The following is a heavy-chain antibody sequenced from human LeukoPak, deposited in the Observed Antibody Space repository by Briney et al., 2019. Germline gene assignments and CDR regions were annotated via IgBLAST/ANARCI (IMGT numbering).Heavy chain of an antibody. V-gene: IGHV4-31*03. CDR2: ISNSGNT. D-gene: IGHD3-22*01. J-gene: IGHJ4*02. CDR1: SGSMSSGNYY. CDR3: ARRSSRGNWFDY. Sequence: SQTLSLTCTVSSGSMSSGNYYWNWIRQHPGKGLEWIGYISNSGNTYYNPSLKSRVTMSVDTSVNQFSLKLSSVTAADTAVYYCARRSSRGNWFDYWGQGALVTVSS.